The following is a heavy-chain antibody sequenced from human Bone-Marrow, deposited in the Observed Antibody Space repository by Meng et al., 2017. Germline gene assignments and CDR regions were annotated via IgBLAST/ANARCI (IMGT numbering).Heavy chain of an antibody. V-gene: IGHV3-23*01. J-gene: IGHJ4*02. D-gene: IGHD3-22*01. CDR3: AKETYYYDSSGYYWGLFDY. CDR2: ISGSGGST. CDR1: GFTFSSYA. Sequence: GESLKISCAASGFTFSSYAMSWVRQAPGKGLEWVSAISGSGGSTYYADSVKSRFTISRDNSKNPLYLQMNSLRAEDTAVYYCAKETYYYDSSGYYWGLFDYWGQGTLVTVSS.